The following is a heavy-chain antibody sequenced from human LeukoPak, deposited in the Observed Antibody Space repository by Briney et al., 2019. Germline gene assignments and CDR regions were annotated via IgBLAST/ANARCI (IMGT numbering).Heavy chain of an antibody. CDR1: GGSFSGYY. J-gene: IGHJ4*02. CDR2: INHSGST. Sequence: SETLSLTCAVYGGSFSGYYWSWIRQPPGKGLEWIGEINHSGSTNYSPSLKSRVTISVDTSKNQFSLKLNSVTAADTAVYYCARDLRWELPIDYWGQGTLVTVSS. V-gene: IGHV4-34*01. CDR3: ARDLRWELPIDY. D-gene: IGHD1-26*01.